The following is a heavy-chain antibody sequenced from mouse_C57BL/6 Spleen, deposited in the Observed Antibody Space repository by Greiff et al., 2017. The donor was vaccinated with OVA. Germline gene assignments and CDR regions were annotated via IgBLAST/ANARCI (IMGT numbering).Heavy chain of an antibody. CDR3: ARPSLVPYFDY. CDR1: GFTFSSYG. J-gene: IGHJ2*01. CDR2: ISSGGSYT. Sequence: DVMLVESGGDLVKPGGSLKLSCAASGFTFSSYGMSWVRQTPDKRLEWVATISSGGSYTYYPDSVKGRFTISRDNAKNTLYLQMSSLKSEDTAMYYCARPSLVPYFDYWGQGTTLTVSS. V-gene: IGHV5-6*02. D-gene: IGHD2-2*01.